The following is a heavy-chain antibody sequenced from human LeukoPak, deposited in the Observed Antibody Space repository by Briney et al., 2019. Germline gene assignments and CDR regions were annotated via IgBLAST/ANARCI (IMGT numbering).Heavy chain of an antibody. CDR1: GGSITFGSYY. J-gene: IGHJ4*02. CDR2: IYTSGRT. CDR3: ARARVIPASFDD. V-gene: IGHV4-61*02. D-gene: IGHD3-16*02. Sequence: SQTLSLTCTVSGGSITFGSYYWTWIRQPAGKGLEWIGRIYTSGRTFYNPSLKSRVTISMDTSMKQFSPRLNSVTAADTAVYYCARARVIPASFDDWGQGALVTVSS.